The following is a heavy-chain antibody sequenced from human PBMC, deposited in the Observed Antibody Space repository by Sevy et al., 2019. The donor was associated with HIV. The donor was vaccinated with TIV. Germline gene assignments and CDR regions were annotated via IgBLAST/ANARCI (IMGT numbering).Heavy chain of an antibody. V-gene: IGHV3-33*01. D-gene: IGHD3-22*01. CDR1: GFTFSAYA. CDR3: ARKYDSSGYFDY. Sequence: GGSLRLSCTTSGFTFSAYAMHWVRQAPGKGLEWVASIWSDGAYQYHGDSVKGRLTISRDNAKNSLYLQLNSLRDEDTAIYYCARKYDSSGYFDYWGQGTLVTVSS. CDR2: IWSDGAYQ. J-gene: IGHJ4*02.